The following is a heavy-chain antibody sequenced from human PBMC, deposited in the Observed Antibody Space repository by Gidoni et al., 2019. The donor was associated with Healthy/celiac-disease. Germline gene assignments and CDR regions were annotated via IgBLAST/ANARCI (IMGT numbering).Heavy chain of an antibody. Sequence: EVQLLESGGGLVQPGGSLRLSCAASGFTFSSYAMSWVRQAPGKGLEWVSAISGSGGSTYYADSVKGRFTISRDNSKNTLYLQMNSLRAEDTAVYYCAKDWRGGSYYVMYAFDIWGQGTMVTVSS. J-gene: IGHJ3*02. CDR3: AKDWRGGSYYVMYAFDI. CDR2: ISGSGGST. V-gene: IGHV3-23*01. D-gene: IGHD1-26*01. CDR1: GFTFSSYA.